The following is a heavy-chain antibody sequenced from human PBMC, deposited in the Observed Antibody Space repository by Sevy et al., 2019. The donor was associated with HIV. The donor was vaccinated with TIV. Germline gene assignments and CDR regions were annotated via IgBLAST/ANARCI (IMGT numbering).Heavy chain of an antibody. V-gene: IGHV1-2*06. D-gene: IGHD3-9*01. CDR1: GYTFTGYY. Sequence: ASVKVSCKASGYTFTGYYMHWVRQAPGQGLEWMGRINPNSGGTNYAQKFQGRVTMTRDRSISTAYMELSRLRSDETAVYYCARDRSVLGYFDWLSYYYYGMDVWGQGTTVTVSS. J-gene: IGHJ6*02. CDR2: INPNSGGT. CDR3: ARDRSVLGYFDWLSYYYYGMDV.